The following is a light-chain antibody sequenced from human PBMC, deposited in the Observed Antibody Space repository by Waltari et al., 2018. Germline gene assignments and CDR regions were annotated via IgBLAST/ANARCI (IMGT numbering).Light chain of an antibody. CDR3: QHYNRFSQT. J-gene: IGKJ1*01. V-gene: IGKV1-5*03. Sequence: DIQMTQSPSTLSASLGDSVTITCRASQSIGYWLAWYQQKAGKAPKLLISEASNLESGVPPRFSGSGAGTEFTLTISSLQPDDFATYYCQHYNRFSQTFGQGTKVAI. CDR2: EAS. CDR1: QSIGYW.